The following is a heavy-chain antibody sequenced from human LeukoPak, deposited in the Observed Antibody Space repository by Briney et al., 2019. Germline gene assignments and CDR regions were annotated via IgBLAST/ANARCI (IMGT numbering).Heavy chain of an antibody. CDR1: GGTFSSYA. Sequence: ASVKVSCKASGGTFSSYAISWVRQAPGQGLEWMGGIIPIFGTANYAQKFQRRVTITADKSTSTAYMELSSLRSEDTAVYYCARPPGASAATDAFDIWGQGTMVTVSS. CDR3: ARPPGASAATDAFDI. D-gene: IGHD2-15*01. J-gene: IGHJ3*02. V-gene: IGHV1-69*06. CDR2: IIPIFGTA.